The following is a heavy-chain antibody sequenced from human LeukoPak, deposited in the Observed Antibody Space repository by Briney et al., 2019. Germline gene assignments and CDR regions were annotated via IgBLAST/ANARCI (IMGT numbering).Heavy chain of an antibody. V-gene: IGHV3-66*01. CDR1: GFIVNSIY. D-gene: IGHD1-26*01. Sequence: GGSLRLSCAASGFIVNSIYMTWVRQAPGKGLEWVSIIYSGGSTFYADSVKGRFTISRDNSNNTLFLQMNSLRVEDTAVYYCARGASVSGGTFDSWGQGTLVTVSS. CDR3: ARGASVSGGTFDS. CDR2: IYSGGST. J-gene: IGHJ4*02.